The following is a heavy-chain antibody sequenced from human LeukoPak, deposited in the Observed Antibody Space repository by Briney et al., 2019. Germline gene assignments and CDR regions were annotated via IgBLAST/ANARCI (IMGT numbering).Heavy chain of an antibody. CDR2: ISSSSSTI. Sequence: GGSLRLSCAASGFTFSSYSMNWVRQAPGKGLEWVSYISSSSSTIYYADSVKGRFTIFRDNAKNSLYLQMNSLRAEDTAVYYCARTLLYYYDSSGLHPWGQGTLVTVSS. CDR1: GFTFSSYS. J-gene: IGHJ5*02. CDR3: ARTLLYYYDSSGLHP. D-gene: IGHD3-22*01. V-gene: IGHV3-48*01.